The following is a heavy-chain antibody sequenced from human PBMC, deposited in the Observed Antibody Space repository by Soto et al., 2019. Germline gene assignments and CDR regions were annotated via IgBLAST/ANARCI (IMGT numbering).Heavy chain of an antibody. CDR3: ARGGGVGVAGSAAFDM. CDR2: INPATGAA. Sequence: QLHLVQSGAVVKKPGASVTVSCSASGYPVTAYYMHWVRQAPGRGPEWMGGINPATGAAKYTQTFQGRVTRTRDASTSRVFMELRGLTSEDTAVFYCARGGGVGVAGSAAFDMWGQGTLVTVSS. CDR1: GYPVTAYY. D-gene: IGHD3-3*01. V-gene: IGHV1-2*02. J-gene: IGHJ3*02.